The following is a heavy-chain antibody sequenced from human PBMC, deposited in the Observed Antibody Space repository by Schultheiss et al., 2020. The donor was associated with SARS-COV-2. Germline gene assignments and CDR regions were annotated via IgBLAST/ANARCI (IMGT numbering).Heavy chain of an antibody. CDR2: ISGSGGST. Sequence: GESLKISCAASGFTFSSYWMSWVRQAPGKGLEWVSAISGSGGSTYYADSVKGRFTISRDNSKNTLYLQMNSLKTEDTAVYYCTTVVPAAIDFDYWGQGTLVTVSS. D-gene: IGHD2-2*01. J-gene: IGHJ4*02. CDR1: GFTFSSYW. V-gene: IGHV3-23*01. CDR3: TTVVPAAIDFDY.